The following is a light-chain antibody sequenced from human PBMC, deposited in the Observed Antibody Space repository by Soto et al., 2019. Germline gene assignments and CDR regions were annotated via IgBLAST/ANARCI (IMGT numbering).Light chain of an antibody. V-gene: IGKV3-15*01. J-gene: IGKJ1*01. CDR2: GAS. Sequence: EILMTQSPATLSVSPGDRATISCRASQSVSSYLAWYQQKPGQAPRLLIYGASTRATGIPARFSGSGSGTEFTLTISSLQSEDFAVYYCQQYNNYPPWTFGQGTKVEIK. CDR3: QQYNNYPPWT. CDR1: QSVSSY.